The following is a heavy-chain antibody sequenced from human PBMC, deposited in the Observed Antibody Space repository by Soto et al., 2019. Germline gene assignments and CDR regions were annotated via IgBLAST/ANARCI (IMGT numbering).Heavy chain of an antibody. CDR3: ARGAWCAS. V-gene: IGHV3-23*01. CDR2: ISKSGDNT. CDR1: GFTFSSYA. J-gene: IGHJ4*02. D-gene: IGHD6-19*01. Sequence: EVQLLESGGGLVQPGGSLRLSCAASGFTFSSYAMSWVRQAPGKGLEWVSTISKSGDNTYYADSVKGRFTISRDDSKNTLYLQMNSLRADYTAVYYCARGAWCASWGQGTLVTVSS.